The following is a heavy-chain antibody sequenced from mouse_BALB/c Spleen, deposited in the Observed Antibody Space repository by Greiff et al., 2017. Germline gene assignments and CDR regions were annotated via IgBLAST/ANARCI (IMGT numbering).Heavy chain of an antibody. CDR2: ISYSGST. CDR3: ARRDQYYAMDY. J-gene: IGHJ4*01. Sequence: EVQGVESGPGLVKPSQSLSLTCTVTGYSITSDYAWNWIRQFPGNKLEWMGYISYSGSTSYNPSLKSRISITRDTSKNQFFLQLNSVTTEDTATYYCARRDQYYAMDYWGQGTSVTVSS. V-gene: IGHV3-2*02. CDR1: GYSITSDYA.